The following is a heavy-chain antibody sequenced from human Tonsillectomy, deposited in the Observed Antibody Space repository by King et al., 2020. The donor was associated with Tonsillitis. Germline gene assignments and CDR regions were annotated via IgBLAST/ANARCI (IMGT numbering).Heavy chain of an antibody. V-gene: IGHV4-59*01. CDR1: GASISGYY. J-gene: IGHJ6*02. CDR2: IYYSGST. CDR3: ARDRVKHSYYCGLDV. D-gene: IGHD2-21*01. Sequence: VQLQESGPGLVKPSETLSLTCTVSGASISGYYWSWIRQPPGKGLEWIGYIYYSGSTNYNPSLKSRLTISVDTSKNQFSLNLRSVTAADTAVYYCARDRVKHSYYCGLDVWGQGTTVSVSS.